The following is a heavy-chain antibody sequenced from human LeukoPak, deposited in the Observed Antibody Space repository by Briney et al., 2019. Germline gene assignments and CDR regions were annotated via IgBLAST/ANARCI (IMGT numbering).Heavy chain of an antibody. V-gene: IGHV1-3*01. Sequence: RASVKVSCKASGYTFTSYAMHWVRQAPGQRLEWMGWINAGNGNTKYSQKFQGRVTITRDTSASTAYMELSSLRSEDTAVYYCARDRPDIVATIYYFDYWGQGTLVTVSS. D-gene: IGHD5-12*01. CDR2: INAGNGNT. CDR3: ARDRPDIVATIYYFDY. CDR1: GYTFTSYA. J-gene: IGHJ4*02.